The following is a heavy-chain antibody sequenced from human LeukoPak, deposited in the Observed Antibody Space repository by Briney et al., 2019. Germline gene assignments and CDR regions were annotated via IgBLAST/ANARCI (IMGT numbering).Heavy chain of an antibody. V-gene: IGHV3-15*01. D-gene: IGHD6-13*01. CDR1: GFTFSNAW. J-gene: IGHJ4*02. CDR2: IKSKTDGGTT. Sequence: GGSLRLSCAASGFTFSNAWMSWVRQAPGKGLEWVGRIKSKTDGGTTDYAAPVKGRFTISRDDSKNTVYLQVNSLKTEDTAVYYCTTGSSNWPHTPDDFDYWGQGTLVTVSS. CDR3: TTGSSNWPHTPDDFDY.